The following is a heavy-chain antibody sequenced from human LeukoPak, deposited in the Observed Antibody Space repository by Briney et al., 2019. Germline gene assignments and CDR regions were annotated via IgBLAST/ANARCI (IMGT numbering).Heavy chain of an antibody. V-gene: IGHV4-39*01. D-gene: IGHD5-18*01. CDR1: GGDISNSRAD. CDR2: IYYRKNT. Sequence: LEPLSHTCTVSGGDISNSRADWGWISKPPVNGLECIGSIYYRKNTYYNPYLKSRVAISAETTQNQFSLPLSSVIAPEIAVYYCASPRGVSYGYFDYWGQGTLVTVSS. J-gene: IGHJ4*02. CDR3: ASPRGVSYGYFDY.